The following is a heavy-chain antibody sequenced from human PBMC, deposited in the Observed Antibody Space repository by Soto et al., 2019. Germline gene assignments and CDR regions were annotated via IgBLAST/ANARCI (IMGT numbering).Heavy chain of an antibody. CDR2: IYPGDSET. D-gene: IGHD6-13*01. J-gene: IGHJ4*02. V-gene: IGHV5-51*01. CDR1: GYNFKNFW. Sequence: PGESLKISCLGSGYNFKNFWIGWVRRMPGKGLEWMGVIYPGDSETRYSPSFQGQVTLSVDKSISTAYLQWSSLKASDTAIYYCARPGSGWYAFDYWGQGTLVTVSS. CDR3: ARPGSGWYAFDY.